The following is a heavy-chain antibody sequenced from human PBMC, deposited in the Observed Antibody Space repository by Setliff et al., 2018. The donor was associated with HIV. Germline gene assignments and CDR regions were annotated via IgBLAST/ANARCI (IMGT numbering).Heavy chain of an antibody. Sequence: GGSLRLSCAASGFTFTSYAMSWVRQAPGKGLEWVSEIRDSGTFYAASVKGRFTISRDNSKNTLYLQMSSLSAEDTAVYYCAERSSTRYYFGHWGQGTLVTVSS. CDR2: IRDSGT. V-gene: IGHV3-23*01. CDR1: GFTFTSYA. CDR3: AERSSTRYYFGH. J-gene: IGHJ4*02. D-gene: IGHD6-13*01.